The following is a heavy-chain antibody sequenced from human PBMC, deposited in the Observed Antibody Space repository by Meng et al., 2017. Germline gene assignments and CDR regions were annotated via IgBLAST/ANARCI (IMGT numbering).Heavy chain of an antibody. CDR2: VDPEDGET. CDR1: GYTFTDYY. D-gene: IGHD3-10*01. J-gene: IGHJ3*02. CDR3: ATDPGSGSYYVNAFDI. Sequence: VQLVQPGAEGKEPGATVKISCKVSGYTFTDYYMHWVQQAPGKGLEWMGLVDPEDGETIYAEKFQGRVTITADTSTDTAYMELSSLRSEDTAVYYCATDPGSGSYYVNAFDIWGQGTMVTVSS. V-gene: IGHV1-69-2*01.